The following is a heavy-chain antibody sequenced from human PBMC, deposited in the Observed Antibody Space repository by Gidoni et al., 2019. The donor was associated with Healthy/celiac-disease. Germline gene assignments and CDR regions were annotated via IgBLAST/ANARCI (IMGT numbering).Heavy chain of an antibody. V-gene: IGHV4-61*02. J-gene: IGHJ5*02. CDR3: ARDLIDWFDP. CDR2: IYISGST. CDR1: GDSISSGSYY. Sequence: QVQLQESGPGLVKPSQTLSLTCTVSGDSISSGSYYWSWIRQPAGKGLEWIGRIYISGSTNYNPSLKSRVTISLDTSKNKFSLTLSSGTAADTAVYYCARDLIDWFDPWGQGTLVTVSS.